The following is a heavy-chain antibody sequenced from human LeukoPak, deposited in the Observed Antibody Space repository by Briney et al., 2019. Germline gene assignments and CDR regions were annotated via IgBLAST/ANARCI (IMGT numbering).Heavy chain of an antibody. CDR1: GFTFSSYA. D-gene: IGHD5-12*01. CDR2: ISGSGGST. V-gene: IGHV3-23*01. Sequence: GGSLRLSCAASGFTFSSYAMSWVRQAPGKGLEWVSAISGSGGSTYYADSVKGRFTISRDNSKNTLYLQMNSLRAEDTAVYYCAKDLGYSGSARYYYYGMDVWGQGTTVTVSS. CDR3: AKDLGYSGSARYYYYGMDV. J-gene: IGHJ6*02.